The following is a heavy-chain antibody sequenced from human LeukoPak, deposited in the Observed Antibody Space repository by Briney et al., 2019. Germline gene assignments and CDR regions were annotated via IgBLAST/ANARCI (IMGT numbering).Heavy chain of an antibody. Sequence: GASVKVSCKASGGTFSSYAISWVRQAPGQGLEWMGWINPNSGGTNYAQKFQGRVTMTRDTSISTAYMELSRLRSDDTAVYYCAREVRAVPSVRLYYYYYYMDVWGKGTTVTVSS. CDR1: GGTFSSYA. CDR3: AREVRAVPSVRLYYYYYYMDV. V-gene: IGHV1-2*02. J-gene: IGHJ6*03. CDR2: INPNSGGT. D-gene: IGHD2-8*01.